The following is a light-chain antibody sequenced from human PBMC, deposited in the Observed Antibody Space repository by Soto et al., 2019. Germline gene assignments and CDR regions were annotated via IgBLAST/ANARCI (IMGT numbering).Light chain of an antibody. Sequence: QSALTQPASVSGSPGQSITISCTGTSSDVVGYYNVSWYQQHPGKAPKVMIYEVSNRPSGVSNRFSGSKSGNTASLTISGLQAEDEADYYCSSYISSSWVFGGGTKLTVL. CDR3: SSYISSSWV. CDR1: SSDVVGYYN. V-gene: IGLV2-14*01. J-gene: IGLJ3*02. CDR2: EVS.